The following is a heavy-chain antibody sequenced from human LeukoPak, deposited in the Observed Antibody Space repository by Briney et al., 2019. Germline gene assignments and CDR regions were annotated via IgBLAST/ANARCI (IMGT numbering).Heavy chain of an antibody. Sequence: SETLSLTCTVSGGSISSYYWSWIRQPAGKGLEWIGRIYTSGSTNYNPSLKSRVTMSVDTSKNQFSLKLSSVTAADTAVYYCARERWGYSYGYGTNYFDYWGQGTLVTVSS. J-gene: IGHJ4*02. V-gene: IGHV4-4*07. CDR2: IYTSGST. D-gene: IGHD5-18*01. CDR1: GGSISSYY. CDR3: ARERWGYSYGYGTNYFDY.